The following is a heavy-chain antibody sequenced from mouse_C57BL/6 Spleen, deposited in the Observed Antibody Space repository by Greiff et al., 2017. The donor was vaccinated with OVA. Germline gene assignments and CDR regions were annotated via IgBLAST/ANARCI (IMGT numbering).Heavy chain of an antibody. V-gene: IGHV3-6*01. CDR1: GYSITSGYY. J-gene: IGHJ2*01. CDR3: ARWDGYYAFDY. CDR2: ISYDGSN. Sequence: EVQLQESGPGFVKPSQSLSLTCSVTGYSITSGYYWNWIRQFPGNKLEWMGYISYDGSNNYNPSLKNRISITRDTSKNQFFLKLNSVTTEDTATYYCARWDGYYAFDYWGQGTTLTVSS. D-gene: IGHD2-3*01.